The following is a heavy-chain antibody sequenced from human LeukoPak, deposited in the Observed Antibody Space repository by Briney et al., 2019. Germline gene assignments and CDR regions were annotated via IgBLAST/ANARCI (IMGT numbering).Heavy chain of an antibody. J-gene: IGHJ3*02. CDR2: IYYSGST. CDR1: GDSISSSSYF. Sequence: SETLSLTCTASGDSISSSSYFWGWIRQPPGKGLEWIGSIYYSGSTSYSPSLKSRVTISVDTSKNQFSLKLSSVTAADTAVYYCARHRRSGVRSSGYSDIWGQGTMVTVSS. CDR3: ARHRRSGVRSSGYSDI. V-gene: IGHV4-39*01. D-gene: IGHD3-22*01.